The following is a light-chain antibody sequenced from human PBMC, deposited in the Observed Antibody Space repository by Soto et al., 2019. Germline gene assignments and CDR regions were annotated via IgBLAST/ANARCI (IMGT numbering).Light chain of an antibody. CDR1: QSVSSR. CDR3: QQRSNWPIT. J-gene: IGKJ5*01. V-gene: IGKV3-11*01. CDR2: DVF. Sequence: EIVLTQSPGTLSLSPGERATLSCRASQSVSSRLAWYQQKPGQAPRLLIYDVFNRATGIPARFSGSGSGTDFTLTISSLEPEDFAVYYCQQRSNWPITFGQGTRLGI.